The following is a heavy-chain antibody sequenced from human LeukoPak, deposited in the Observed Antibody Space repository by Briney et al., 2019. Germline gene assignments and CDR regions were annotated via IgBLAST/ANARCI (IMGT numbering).Heavy chain of an antibody. CDR1: GYTFTGYY. V-gene: IGHV1-2*02. D-gene: IGHD5-18*01. CDR3: AREGADTAMVKTHFDY. Sequence: ASVKVSCKASGYTFTGYYMHWVRQAPGQGLEWMGWINPNSGGTNYAQEFQGRVTMTRDTSISTAYMELSRLRSDDTAVYYCAREGADTAMVKTHFDYWGQGTLVTVSS. J-gene: IGHJ4*02. CDR2: INPNSGGT.